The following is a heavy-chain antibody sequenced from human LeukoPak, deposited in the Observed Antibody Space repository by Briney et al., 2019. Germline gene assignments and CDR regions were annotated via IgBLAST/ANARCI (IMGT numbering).Heavy chain of an antibody. J-gene: IGHJ4*02. CDR1: GFTFSTDG. V-gene: IGHV3-30*18. D-gene: IGHD2-15*01. Sequence: AGGSQRLFCAVSGFTFSTDGMHWDRQAPGNGMEWVAVISYDGSNKYYADSAKGRVTISRDNSKNTLYLQMNSLRAEDTAVYYCAKAELSWYFDYWGQGTLVTVSS. CDR2: ISYDGSNK. CDR3: AKAELSWYFDY.